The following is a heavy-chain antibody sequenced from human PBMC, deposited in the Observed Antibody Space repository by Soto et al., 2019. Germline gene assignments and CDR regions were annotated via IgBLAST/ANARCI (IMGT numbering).Heavy chain of an antibody. V-gene: IGHV3-74*03. CDR3: ARGALQHALDV. D-gene: IGHD6-13*01. J-gene: IGHJ6*02. CDR2: VNNDGTDT. Sequence: EVQLVESGGGLVQPGGSLRLSCAASGFTFSNYWMYWVRQAPGKGLVWVSRVNNDGTDTTHADTVKGRFTISRDNAENTLYLQKNSLRAKDTALYYWARGALQHALDVWGQGSTVTVSS. CDR1: GFTFSNYW.